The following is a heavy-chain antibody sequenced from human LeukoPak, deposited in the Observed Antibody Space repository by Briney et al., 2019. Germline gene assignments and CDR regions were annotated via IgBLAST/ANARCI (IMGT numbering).Heavy chain of an antibody. CDR2: ISSSGSTM. Sequence: SGGSLRLSCAAPGFTFSNYNMNWVRQAPGKGPEWVSYISSSGSTMYYADSVKGRFIISRDNAKSSLYLQMNSLRAEDTALYYCARLREGDFWGQGTLVTVSS. J-gene: IGHJ4*02. CDR3: ARLREGDF. V-gene: IGHV3-48*01. D-gene: IGHD1-26*01. CDR1: GFTFSNYN.